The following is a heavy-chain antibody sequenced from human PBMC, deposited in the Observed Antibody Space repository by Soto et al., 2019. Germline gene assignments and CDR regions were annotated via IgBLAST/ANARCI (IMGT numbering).Heavy chain of an antibody. V-gene: IGHV1-2*02. Sequence: QVQLVQSGAEVKKPGASVKGSCMASGYTFTGYFIHWVREVPGQGLEYMGWINPNTGGTDYAQKFQGRVTMTRDTSISIVFMEMKRLTSDDTAVYYCARVASWAARAWFDPWGHGPLVTVSS. D-gene: IGHD2-15*01. CDR2: INPNTGGT. CDR1: GYTFTGYF. J-gene: IGHJ5*02. CDR3: ARVASWAARAWFDP.